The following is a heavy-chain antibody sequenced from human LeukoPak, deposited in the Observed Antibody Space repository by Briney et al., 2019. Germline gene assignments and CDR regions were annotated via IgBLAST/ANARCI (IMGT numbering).Heavy chain of an antibody. Sequence: ASVKVSCKASGYTFTSYDINWVRQTTGQGLEWMGWMNPNSGNTGYAQKFQGRVSMTRNTSTSTAYMELSSLRSEDTAVYYCARQISGCTTYYYYYGMDVWGQGTTVTVSS. D-gene: IGHD2-15*01. J-gene: IGHJ6*02. V-gene: IGHV1-8*01. CDR1: GYTFTSYD. CDR2: MNPNSGNT. CDR3: ARQISGCTTYYYYYGMDV.